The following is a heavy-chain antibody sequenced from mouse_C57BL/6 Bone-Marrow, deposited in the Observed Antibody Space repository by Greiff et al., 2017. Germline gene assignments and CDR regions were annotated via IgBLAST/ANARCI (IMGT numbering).Heavy chain of an antibody. D-gene: IGHD2-4*01. J-gene: IGHJ4*01. CDR3: ARRDYDRGYYAMDY. Sequence: EVQLQQSGPELVKPGASVKIPCKASGYTFTDYNMDWVKQSHGKSLEWIGDINPNNGGTIYNQKFKGKATLTVDKSSSTAYMELRSLTSEDTAVYYCARRDYDRGYYAMDYWGQGTSVTVSS. V-gene: IGHV1-18*01. CDR1: GYTFTDYN. CDR2: INPNNGGT.